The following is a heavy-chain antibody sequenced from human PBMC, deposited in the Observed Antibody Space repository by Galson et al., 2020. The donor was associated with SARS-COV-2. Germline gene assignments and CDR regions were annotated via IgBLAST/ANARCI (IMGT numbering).Heavy chain of an antibody. Sequence: ASVKVSCKASGYSFITYGLNWVRRAPGQGLEWMGWTNAYNGNTNYAKKFQGRVTMTTDTSTSTAYMELRSLRSDDTAVYYCARAIGYTYGLNYWGQGTLVTVSS. CDR1: GYSFITYG. CDR3: ARAIGYTYGLNY. V-gene: IGHV1-18*01. J-gene: IGHJ4*02. D-gene: IGHD5-18*01. CDR2: TNAYNGNT.